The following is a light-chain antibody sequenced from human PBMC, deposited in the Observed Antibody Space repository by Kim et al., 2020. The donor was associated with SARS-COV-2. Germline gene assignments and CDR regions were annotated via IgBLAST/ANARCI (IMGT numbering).Light chain of an antibody. Sequence: AIQLAQSPSSLSASVGDRVTITCQASQGIGTSLAWYRQRPGKAPQLLMEGTSTLESGVPSGFTGSGSGTDFILTISSLQPEDFATYYCQQFKSFPPTFGQGTKVDIK. CDR2: GTS. V-gene: IGKV1-13*02. CDR3: QQFKSFPPT. J-gene: IGKJ1*01. CDR1: QGIGTS.